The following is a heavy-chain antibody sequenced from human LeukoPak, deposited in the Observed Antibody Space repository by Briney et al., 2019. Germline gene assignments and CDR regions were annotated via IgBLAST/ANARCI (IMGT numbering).Heavy chain of an antibody. CDR3: AKGPERSDRGYSDY. J-gene: IGHJ4*02. D-gene: IGHD1-14*01. CDR2: ISLSGDNT. V-gene: IGHV3-23*01. Sequence: GGSLRLSCAASGFTFSSYAMTWVRQAPGKGLEWVSGISLSGDNTFYADSVKGRFTISTDNSKNTLYLQMNSLRAEDTAVYYCAKGPERSDRGYSDYWGQGTLVTVSS. CDR1: GFTFSSYA.